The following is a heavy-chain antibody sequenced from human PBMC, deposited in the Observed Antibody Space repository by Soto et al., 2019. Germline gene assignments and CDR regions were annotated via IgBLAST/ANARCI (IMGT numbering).Heavy chain of an antibody. D-gene: IGHD5-18*01. CDR1: GYTLTELS. CDR2: FDPEDGET. CDR3: AKDRRATAILDY. V-gene: IGHV1-24*01. J-gene: IGHJ4*02. Sequence: APAKVSCKVSGYTLTELSMPWVRHPPGKGLEWMGGFDPEDGETIYAQKFQGRVTMTEDTSTDTAYMELSSLRSEDTAVYYCAKDRRATAILDYWGEGTRVTVSS.